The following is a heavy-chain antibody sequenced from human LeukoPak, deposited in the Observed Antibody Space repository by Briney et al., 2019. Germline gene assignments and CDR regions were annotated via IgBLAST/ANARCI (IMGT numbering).Heavy chain of an antibody. Sequence: SETLSLTCTVSGGSISSSSYYWGWIRQPPGKGLEWIGSIYYSGSTYYNPSLKSRVTISVDTSKNQFSLKLSSVTAADTAVYYCARIAAGGMGVPCFDYWGQGTLVTVSS. CDR3: ARIAAGGMGVPCFDY. CDR2: IYYSGST. CDR1: GGSISSSSYY. J-gene: IGHJ4*02. D-gene: IGHD6-13*01. V-gene: IGHV4-39*01.